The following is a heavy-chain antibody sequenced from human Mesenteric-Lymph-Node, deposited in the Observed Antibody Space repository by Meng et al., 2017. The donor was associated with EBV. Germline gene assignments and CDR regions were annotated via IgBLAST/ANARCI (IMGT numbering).Heavy chain of an antibody. Sequence: QGQLQESGPGLWKPSGTLSLTGAVSVDSISNSNWWSWVRQPPGKGLEWIGEIYYTGSTNYNPSLKSRVSMSVDKSKNEFSLEVNSVTAADTAVYYCASGGVRDPSPPYWGQGALVTVSS. V-gene: IGHV4-4*02. D-gene: IGHD3-16*01. J-gene: IGHJ1*01. CDR2: IYYTGST. CDR1: VDSISNSNW. CDR3: ASGGVRDPSPPY.